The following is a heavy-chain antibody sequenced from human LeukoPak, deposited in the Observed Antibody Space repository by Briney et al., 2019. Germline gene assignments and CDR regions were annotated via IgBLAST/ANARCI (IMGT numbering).Heavy chain of an antibody. D-gene: IGHD5-24*01. Sequence: EASVKVSCKASGYTFTSYAMNWVRQAPGQGLEWMGGIIPIFGTANYAQKFQGRVTITADESTNTAYMELSSLRSEDTAVYYCARAVEMATIKEFNYWGQGTLVTVSS. V-gene: IGHV1-69*13. J-gene: IGHJ4*02. CDR3: ARAVEMATIKEFNY. CDR2: IIPIFGTA. CDR1: GYTFTSYA.